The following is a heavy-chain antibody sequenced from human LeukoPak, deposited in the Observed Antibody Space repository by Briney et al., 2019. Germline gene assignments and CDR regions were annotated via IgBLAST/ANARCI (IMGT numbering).Heavy chain of an antibody. D-gene: IGHD6-19*01. CDR1: GYTFTGYY. Sequence: ASVTVSCKASGYTFTGYYMHWVRQAPGQGLEWMGWINPNSGGTNYAQKFQGRVTMTRDTSTSTAYMELSRLRSDDTAVYYCARPGIAVAGTEDWGQGTLVTVSS. V-gene: IGHV1-2*02. CDR2: INPNSGGT. J-gene: IGHJ4*02. CDR3: ARPGIAVAGTED.